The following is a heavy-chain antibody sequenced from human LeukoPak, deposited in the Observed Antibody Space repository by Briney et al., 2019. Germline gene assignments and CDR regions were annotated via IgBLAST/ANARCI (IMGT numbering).Heavy chain of an antibody. CDR2: ISSSSSTI. CDR1: GFTFSSYS. D-gene: IGHD4-17*01. V-gene: IGHV3-48*01. Sequence: GGSLRLSCAASGFTFSSYSMNWVRQAPGKGLEWVSYISSSSSTIYYADSVKGRFTISRDNAKNSLYLQMNSLRAEDTAVYYCARDFRLRIFDYWGQGTLVTVSS. CDR3: ARDFRLRIFDY. J-gene: IGHJ4*02.